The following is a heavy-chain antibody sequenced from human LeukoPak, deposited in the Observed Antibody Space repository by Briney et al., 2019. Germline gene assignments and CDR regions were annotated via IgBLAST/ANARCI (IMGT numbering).Heavy chain of an antibody. Sequence: GGSLRLSCAASGFTFDDYAMHWVRQAPGKGLEWVSGISWNSGSIGYADSVKGRFTISRDNAKNSLYLQMNSLRAEDTALYYCAKPGHTAMVCPSWFDPWGQGTLVTVSS. CDR3: AKPGHTAMVCPSWFDP. CDR2: ISWNSGSI. V-gene: IGHV3-9*01. J-gene: IGHJ5*02. CDR1: GFTFDDYA. D-gene: IGHD5-18*01.